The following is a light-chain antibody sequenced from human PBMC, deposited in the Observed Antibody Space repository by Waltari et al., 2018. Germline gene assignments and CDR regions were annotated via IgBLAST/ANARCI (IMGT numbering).Light chain of an antibody. CDR1: SGHSSYS. CDR2: VNNDDSH. CDR3: QTWVTCSGWV. Sequence: QLVLTQSPSASASLGTSVKLTCTLSSGHSSYSIAWHRQQPEKGPRYLIKVNNDDSHTKGDAIPFRFSGSSSWAERYLTSSSLQSEDEADYYCQTWVTCSGWVFGGGTKLTVL. V-gene: IGLV4-69*01. J-gene: IGLJ3*02.